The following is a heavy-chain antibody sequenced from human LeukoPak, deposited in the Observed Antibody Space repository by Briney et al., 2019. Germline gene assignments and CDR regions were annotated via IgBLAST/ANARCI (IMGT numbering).Heavy chain of an antibody. Sequence: GGSLRLSCAASGFSFSNYGMHWARQAPGKGLEWVALISLDGSTKYYADSVKGRFTISRDNSKNTLYLQTNSLRAEDTAVYHCAKQGSCSGGSCYAHHFDSWGQGTLVTVSS. CDR3: AKQGSCSGGSCYAHHFDS. D-gene: IGHD2-15*01. J-gene: IGHJ4*02. CDR1: GFSFSNYG. V-gene: IGHV3-30*18. CDR2: ISLDGSTK.